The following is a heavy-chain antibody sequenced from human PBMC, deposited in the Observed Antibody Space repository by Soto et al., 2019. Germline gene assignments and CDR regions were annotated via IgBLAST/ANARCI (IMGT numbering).Heavy chain of an antibody. V-gene: IGHV3-21*01. J-gene: IGHJ4*02. CDR3: ARDPNPYGDYGY. CDR1: GFTFSSYS. D-gene: IGHD4-17*01. CDR2: ISSSSSYI. Sequence: EVQLVESGGGLVKPGGSLRLSCAASGFTFSSYSMNWVRQAPGKGLEWVSSISSSSSYIYYADSVKGRFTISRDNAKNSLYLQMNSLRAEDTAVYYCARDPNPYGDYGYWGQGTLVTVSS.